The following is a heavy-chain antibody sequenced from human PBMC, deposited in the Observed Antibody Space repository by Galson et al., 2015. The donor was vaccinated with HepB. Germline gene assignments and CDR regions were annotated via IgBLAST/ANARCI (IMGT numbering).Heavy chain of an antibody. D-gene: IGHD5-12*01. CDR3: AYRGANSGYNWFHP. CDR1: GVSVSTSGVG. J-gene: IGHJ5*02. CDR2: IYWDDDK. V-gene: IGHV2-5*02. Sequence: PALVKPTQTLTLTCTLSGVSVSTSGVGVGWIRQPPGKAPEWLALIYWDDDKRYSPFLKSRLTITRDTPNNQVVLTMTNMDPVDTATYYCAYRGANSGYNWFHPWGQGTLVTVSS.